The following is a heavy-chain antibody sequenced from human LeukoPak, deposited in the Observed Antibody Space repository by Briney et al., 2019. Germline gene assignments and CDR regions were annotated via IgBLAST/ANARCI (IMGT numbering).Heavy chain of an antibody. J-gene: IGHJ4*02. D-gene: IGHD4-17*01. CDR3: ARVGYGDYAGNY. CDR2: INSDGSST. Sequence: PGVSLRLSCAASGFTFSSYWMHWVRQAPGKGLVWVSRINSDGSSTSYADSVKGRFTISRDNAKNTLYLQMNSLRAEDTAVYYCARVGYGDYAGNYWVQGTLVTVSS. V-gene: IGHV3-74*01. CDR1: GFTFSSYW.